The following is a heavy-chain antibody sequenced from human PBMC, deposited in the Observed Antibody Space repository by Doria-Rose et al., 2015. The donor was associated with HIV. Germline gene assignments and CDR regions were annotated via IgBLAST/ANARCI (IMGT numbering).Heavy chain of an antibody. CDR3: AKQAVNWFDP. J-gene: IGHJ5*02. D-gene: IGHD6-25*01. V-gene: IGHV4-39*01. CDR1: GGSVASGTPY. Sequence: QVQLQESGPGLVKPSETLSLTCTVSGGSVASGTPYWGWIRQTPGKGLEWIGTIYYSGTTYYIPSLRGRVTISLHTSKNQYSLKLISVTAADTSVYYCAKQAVNWFDPWGQGTLVTVSS. CDR2: IYYSGTT.